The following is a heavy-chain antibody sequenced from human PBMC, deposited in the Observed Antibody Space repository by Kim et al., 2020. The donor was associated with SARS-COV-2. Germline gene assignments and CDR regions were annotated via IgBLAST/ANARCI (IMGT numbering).Heavy chain of an antibody. Sequence: GGSLRLSCAASGFTFSSYAMHWVRQAPGKGLEWVAVISYDGSNKYYADSVKGRFTISRDNSKNTLYLQMNSLRAEDTAVYYCARDSYNWNDALYYFDYWGQGTLVTVSS. D-gene: IGHD1-1*01. CDR2: ISYDGSNK. V-gene: IGHV3-30-3*01. CDR1: GFTFSSYA. J-gene: IGHJ4*02. CDR3: ARDSYNWNDALYYFDY.